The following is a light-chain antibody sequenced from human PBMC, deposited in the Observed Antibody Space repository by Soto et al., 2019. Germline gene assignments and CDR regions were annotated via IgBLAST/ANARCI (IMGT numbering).Light chain of an antibody. J-gene: IGKJ4*01. CDR3: QQYDNLPLT. Sequence: DIQMTQSPSFVSASVGDRVTITCRASQDISKWLAWYQQKPGRAPKILIFAASTLQRGVPSRFSGSGSGTDFTLTISSLQPEDIATYYCQQYDNLPLTFGGGTKVEIK. CDR2: AAS. CDR1: QDISKW. V-gene: IGKV1-12*01.